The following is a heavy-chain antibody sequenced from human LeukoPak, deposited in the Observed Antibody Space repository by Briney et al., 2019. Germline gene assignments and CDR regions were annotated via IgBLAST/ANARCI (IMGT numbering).Heavy chain of an antibody. CDR1: GFTFNTYN. V-gene: IGHV3-21*01. CDR3: ARASGGDRGYDLYYFDY. J-gene: IGHJ4*02. D-gene: IGHD5-12*01. CDR2: ISSSSSYM. Sequence: GGSLRLSCAASGFTFNTYNMNWVRQAPGKGLEWVSSISSSSSYMYYADSVRGRFTISRDNAKSSLYLQMNSLRAEDTAVYYCARASGGDRGYDLYYFDYWGQGSLVTVSS.